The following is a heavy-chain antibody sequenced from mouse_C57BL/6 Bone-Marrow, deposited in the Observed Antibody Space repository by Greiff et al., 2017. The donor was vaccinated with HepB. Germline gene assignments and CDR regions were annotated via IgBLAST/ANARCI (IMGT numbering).Heavy chain of an antibody. CDR3: ARSPFYYDYGGFWYCDV. V-gene: IGHV1-69*01. J-gene: IGHJ1*03. CDR2: IDPSDSYT. CDR1: GYTFTSYW. Sequence: QVQLQQPGAELVMPGASVKLSCKASGYTFTSYWMHWVKQRPGQGLEWIGEIDPSDSYTNYNQKFKGKSTLTVDKSSSTAYMQLSSLTSEDSAVYYCARSPFYYDYGGFWYCDVWGTGTTVTVSS. D-gene: IGHD2-4*01.